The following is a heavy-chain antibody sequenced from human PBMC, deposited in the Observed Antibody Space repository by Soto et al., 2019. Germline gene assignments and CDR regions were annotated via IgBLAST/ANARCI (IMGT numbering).Heavy chain of an antibody. V-gene: IGHV5-51*01. CDR1: GYSFTSYW. CDR3: ASLIVPPMVRVRFLFDY. Sequence: PGESLKISCKGSGYSFTSYWIGWVRQMPGKGLEWMGIIYPGDSDTRYSPSFQGQVTISADKSISTAYLQWSSLKASDTAMYYCASLIVPPMVRVRFLFDYWGQGTLVTVSS. D-gene: IGHD3-10*01. CDR2: IYPGDSDT. J-gene: IGHJ4*02.